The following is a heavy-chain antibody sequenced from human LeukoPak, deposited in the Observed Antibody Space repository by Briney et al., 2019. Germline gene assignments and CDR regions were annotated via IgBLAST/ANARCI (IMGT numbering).Heavy chain of an antibody. V-gene: IGHV3-23*01. CDR3: AKGPVLMDAFDI. CDR2: ISGSGDRT. J-gene: IGHJ3*02. CDR1: GFTFSSSA. D-gene: IGHD2-8*01. Sequence: GGSLRLSCAASGFTFSSSAMSWVRQAPGKGLQWVSSISGSGDRTYYADSVKGRFTISRDNSKNTLYLQMNSLRAEDTAVYYCAKGPVLMDAFDIWGQGTMVTVSS.